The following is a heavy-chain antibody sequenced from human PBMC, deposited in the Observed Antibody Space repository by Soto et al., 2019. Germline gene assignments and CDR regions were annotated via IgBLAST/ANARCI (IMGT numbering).Heavy chain of an antibody. D-gene: IGHD6-19*01. Sequence: QVQLQQWGAGLLKPSETLSLTCAVYGGSFSGYYWSWIRQPPGKGLEWIGELNHSGSTNYNPSLTSRVTISVDTSKNQFTLKLSAVTAADTAVYYCARGQWLERAFDYWGQGTLVTVSS. CDR1: GGSFSGYY. J-gene: IGHJ4*02. CDR2: LNHSGST. CDR3: ARGQWLERAFDY. V-gene: IGHV4-34*01.